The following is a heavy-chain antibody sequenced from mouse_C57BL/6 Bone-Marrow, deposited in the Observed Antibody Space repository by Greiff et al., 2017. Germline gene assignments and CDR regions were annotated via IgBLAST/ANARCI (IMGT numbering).Heavy chain of an antibody. D-gene: IGHD1-1*01. CDR1: GYSFTGYF. CDR3: ARGFITTVVLDY. CDR2: INPYNGDT. J-gene: IGHJ2*01. Sequence: VQLKQSGPELVKPGDSVKISCKASGYSFTGYFMNWVMQSHGKSLEWIGRINPYNGDTFYNQKFKGKATLTVDKSSSTAHMELRSLTSEDSAVYYCARGFITTVVLDYWGQGTTLTVSS. V-gene: IGHV1-20*01.